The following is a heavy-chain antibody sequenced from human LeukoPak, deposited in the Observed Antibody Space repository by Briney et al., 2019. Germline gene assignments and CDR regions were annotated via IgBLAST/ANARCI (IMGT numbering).Heavy chain of an antibody. Sequence: ASETLSLTCTVSGGSISSYYWSWIRQPPGQGLEWIGYIYYSGSTNYNPSLKSRVTISVDTSKNQFSLKLSSVTAADTAVYYCARGGSRRVYLQPNWFDPWGQGTLVTVSS. V-gene: IGHV4-59*01. CDR2: IYYSGST. CDR3: ARGGSRRVYLQPNWFDP. CDR1: GGSISSYY. D-gene: IGHD6-13*01. J-gene: IGHJ5*02.